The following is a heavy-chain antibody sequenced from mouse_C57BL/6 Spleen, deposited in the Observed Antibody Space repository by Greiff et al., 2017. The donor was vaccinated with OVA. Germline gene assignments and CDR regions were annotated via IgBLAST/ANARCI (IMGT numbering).Heavy chain of an antibody. CDR1: GYAFTNYL. V-gene: IGHV1-54*01. D-gene: IGHD1-1*01. Sequence: QVQLQQSGAELVRPGTSVKVSCKASGYAFTNYLIEWVKQRPGQGLEWIGVINPGSGGTNYNEKFKGKATLTADKSASTAYMQLSSLTSEDSAVYFCAITTVVRYAMDYWGQGTSVTVSS. J-gene: IGHJ4*01. CDR3: AITTVVRYAMDY. CDR2: INPGSGGT.